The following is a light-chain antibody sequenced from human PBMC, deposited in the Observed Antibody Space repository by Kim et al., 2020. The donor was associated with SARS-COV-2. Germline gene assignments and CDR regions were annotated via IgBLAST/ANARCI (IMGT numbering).Light chain of an antibody. CDR1: NLRTYY. V-gene: IGLV3-19*01. Sequence: SSELTQDPAVSVALGQTVRITCQGDNLRTYYASWYQQKPGQAPVLFIFGKNNLPSGIPDRFSGSSTGNTASLTITGAQSEDEADYYCKSRDSSGNLLVFG. J-gene: IGLJ2*01. CDR2: GKN. CDR3: KSRDSSGNLLV.